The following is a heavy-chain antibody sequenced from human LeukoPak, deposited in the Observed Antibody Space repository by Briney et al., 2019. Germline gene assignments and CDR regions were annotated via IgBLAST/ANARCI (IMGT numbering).Heavy chain of an antibody. Sequence: GGSLRLSCAASGFTLSTYGMHWVRQAPGKGLEWVAVILYDGTVGYHTDSVKGRLTISRDNSKNTLYLQMNSLTVEDTAVYYCSKSRDGYNHGLHWGQGTLVTVSS. D-gene: IGHD5-24*01. J-gene: IGHJ4*02. CDR2: ILYDGTVG. CDR1: GFTLSTYG. V-gene: IGHV3-33*06. CDR3: SKSRDGYNHGLH.